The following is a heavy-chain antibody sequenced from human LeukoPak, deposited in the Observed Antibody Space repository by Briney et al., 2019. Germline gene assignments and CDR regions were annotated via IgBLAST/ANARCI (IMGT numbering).Heavy chain of an antibody. V-gene: IGHV3-7*01. Sequence: GGALRLSCAASGVTFSSYWMSWVRQAPGKGLERVANKKQDGREKYYVDSVKGRFTISRDNAKNSLYLQMNSLRAEDTAVYYCARDLSRRPVRGTFDPWGQGTLVTVSS. CDR1: GVTFSSYW. CDR3: ARDLSRRPVRGTFDP. CDR2: KKQDGREK. D-gene: IGHD3-10*01. J-gene: IGHJ5*02.